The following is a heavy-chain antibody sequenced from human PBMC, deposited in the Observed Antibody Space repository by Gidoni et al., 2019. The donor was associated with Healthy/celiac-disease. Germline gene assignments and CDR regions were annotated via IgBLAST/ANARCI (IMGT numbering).Heavy chain of an antibody. V-gene: IGHV3-30-3*01. J-gene: IGHJ4*02. D-gene: IGHD5-18*01. CDR2: ISYDGSNK. Sequence: QVQLVESGGGVVQPGRSLRLSCAASGFTFSSYAMHWVRQAPGKGLEWVAVISYDGSNKYYADSVKGRFTISRDNSKNTLYLQMNSLRAEDTAVYYCARVRIQLWSSLDYWGQGTLVTVSS. CDR1: GFTFSSYA. CDR3: ARVRIQLWSSLDY.